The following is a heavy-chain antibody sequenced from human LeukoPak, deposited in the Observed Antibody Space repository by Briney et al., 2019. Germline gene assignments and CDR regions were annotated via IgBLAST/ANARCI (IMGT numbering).Heavy chain of an antibody. D-gene: IGHD1-1*01. V-gene: IGHV3-64*01. CDR2: ISSNGGST. CDR1: GFTFSSYA. CDR3: AREMGLERRGGDY. J-gene: IGHJ4*02. Sequence: GGSLRLSCAASGFTFSSYAMHWVRQAPGKGLEYVSAISSNGGSTYYANSVKGRFTISRDNSKNTLYLQMGSLRAEDTAVYYCAREMGLERRGGDYWGQGTLVTVSS.